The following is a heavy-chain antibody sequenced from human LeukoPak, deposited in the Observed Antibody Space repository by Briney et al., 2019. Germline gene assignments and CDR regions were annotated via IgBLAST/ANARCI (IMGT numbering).Heavy chain of an antibody. V-gene: IGHV4-34*01. D-gene: IGHD3-10*01. CDR3: ARGRSYYYGSGSHFY. Sequence: KTSETLSLTCAVYGGSFSGYYWSWIRQPPGKGLEWIGEINHSGSTNYNPSLKSRVTISVDTSKNQFSLKLSSVTAADTAVYYCARGRSYYYGSGSHFYWGQGTLVTVSS. J-gene: IGHJ4*02. CDR2: INHSGST. CDR1: GGSFSGYY.